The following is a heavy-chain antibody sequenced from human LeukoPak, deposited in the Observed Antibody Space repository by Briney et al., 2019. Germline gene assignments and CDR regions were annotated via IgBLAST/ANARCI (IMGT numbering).Heavy chain of an antibody. CDR2: IYYSRST. Sequence: SETLSLTCAVYGGSFSGYYWGWIRQPPGKGLEWIGSIYYSRSTYYNPSLKSRVTISVDTSKNQFSLKLSSLTAADTAVYYCARGVTMIVVVIHDWYFDLWGRGTLVTVSS. D-gene: IGHD3-22*01. CDR1: GGSFSGYY. V-gene: IGHV4-34*01. J-gene: IGHJ2*01. CDR3: ARGVTMIVVVIHDWYFDL.